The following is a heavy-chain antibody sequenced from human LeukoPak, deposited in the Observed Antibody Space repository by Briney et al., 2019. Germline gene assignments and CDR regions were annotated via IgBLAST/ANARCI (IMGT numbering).Heavy chain of an antibody. D-gene: IGHD6-19*01. CDR2: ISYDGSDK. CDR1: GFTFSSYA. V-gene: IGHV3-30*04. Sequence: GGSLRLSCAASGFTFSSYAMHWVRQAPGKGLEWVAVISYDGSDKYYADSVKGRFTISRDNSKNTLYLQMNSLRAEDTAVYYCAKERQWLARPIDYWGQGTLVTVSS. CDR3: AKERQWLARPIDY. J-gene: IGHJ4*02.